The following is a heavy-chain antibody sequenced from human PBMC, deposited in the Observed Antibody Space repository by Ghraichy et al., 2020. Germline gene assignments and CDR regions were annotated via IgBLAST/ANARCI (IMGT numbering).Heavy chain of an antibody. CDR3: VRGHTNSRKFYQLDV. J-gene: IGHJ6*02. CDR1: GFTFSDYA. V-gene: IGHV3-64*02. D-gene: IGHD2-2*01. Sequence: GGSLRLSCAASGFTFSDYAMHWVRQAPGKGLESVAIICSNGRCSYYADSVKGRFTISRDNFKNMLYLQMDSLRLEDMAVYYCVRGHTNSRKFYQLDVWGQGTIVTVSS. CDR2: ICSNGRCS.